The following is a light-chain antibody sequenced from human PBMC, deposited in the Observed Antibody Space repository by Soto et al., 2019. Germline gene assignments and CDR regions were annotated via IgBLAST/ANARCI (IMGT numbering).Light chain of an antibody. CDR2: GTS. CDR3: QQYGTSEII. V-gene: IGKV3-20*01. Sequence: EFVLTQSPGTLSLSPGERATLSCRASQSLANSFIAWYHQKPGQAPRLLIYGTSSRASGIPDRFSGSGSGTDFTLTISRLETEDFAVFYCQQYGTSEIIFGQGTRLEIK. CDR1: QSLANSF. J-gene: IGKJ5*01.